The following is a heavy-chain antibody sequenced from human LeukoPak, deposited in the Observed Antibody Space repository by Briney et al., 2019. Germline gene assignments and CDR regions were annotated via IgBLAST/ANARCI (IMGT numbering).Heavy chain of an antibody. D-gene: IGHD6-19*01. Sequence: ASVKVSCKSSGYXFTDYYIRWVRQAPGQGLEWMGWINPNSGGTKYAQKFQGRVTMTRDTSITTAYMEVSRLRSDDTAVYYCAREPRPRGGWFVSDWGQGTLVTVSS. J-gene: IGHJ4*02. CDR3: AREPRPRGGWFVSD. V-gene: IGHV1-2*02. CDR1: GYXFTDYY. CDR2: INPNSGGT.